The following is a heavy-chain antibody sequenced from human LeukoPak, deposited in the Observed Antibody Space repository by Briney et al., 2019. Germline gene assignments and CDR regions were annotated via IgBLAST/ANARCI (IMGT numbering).Heavy chain of an antibody. Sequence: GGSLRLSCAASGFSFRTHSMKWVRQAPGKGLEWVSSITSFGSDIYYADSVKGRFTISRDDGKNSLYLQMNSLGAEDSAIYYCARVHDFWSGYGGNYMDVWGKGTTVTVSS. J-gene: IGHJ6*03. CDR3: ARVHDFWSGYGGNYMDV. CDR2: ITSFGSDI. CDR1: GFSFRTHS. D-gene: IGHD3-3*01. V-gene: IGHV3-21*01.